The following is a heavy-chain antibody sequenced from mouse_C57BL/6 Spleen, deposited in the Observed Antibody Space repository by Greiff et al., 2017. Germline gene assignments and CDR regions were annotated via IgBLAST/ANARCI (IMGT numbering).Heavy chain of an antibody. Sequence: QVQLKQPGAELVRPGTSVKLSCKASGYTFTSYWMHWVKQRPGQGLEWIGVIDPSDSYTNYNQKFKGKATLTVDTSSSTAYMQLSSLTSEDSAVYYCASGYGSRGDYWGQGTTLTVSS. V-gene: IGHV1-59*01. J-gene: IGHJ2*01. D-gene: IGHD1-1*01. CDR1: GYTFTSYW. CDR3: ASGYGSRGDY. CDR2: IDPSDSYT.